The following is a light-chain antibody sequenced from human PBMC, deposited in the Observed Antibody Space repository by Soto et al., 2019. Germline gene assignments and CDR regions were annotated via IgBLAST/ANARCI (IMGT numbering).Light chain of an antibody. Sequence: EIVLTQSPATLSLSPGEIATLCFSASQSVSSYLAWYQQKPGQAPRLLIYDASNRATGIPARFSGSGSGTDFTLTISSLEPEDFAVYYCQQRSNWPPWITFGQGTRLEIK. J-gene: IGKJ5*01. CDR2: DAS. V-gene: IGKV3-11*01. CDR1: QSVSSY. CDR3: QQRSNWPPWIT.